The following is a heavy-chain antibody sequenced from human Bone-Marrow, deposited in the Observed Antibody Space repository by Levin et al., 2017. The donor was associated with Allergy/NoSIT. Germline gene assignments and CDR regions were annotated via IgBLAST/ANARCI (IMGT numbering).Heavy chain of an antibody. D-gene: IGHD1-1*01. CDR2: IYWDDDK. J-gene: IGHJ5*02. V-gene: IGHV2-5*02. CDR3: SRWTAGNLGGWFDP. CDR1: GFSLSTSGVG. Sequence: SGPTLVKPTQTLTLTCTFSGFSLSTSGVGVGWIRQPPGKALECLALIYWDDDKLYNPSLRSRLIITKDTSKNQVVLTMTNMDPVDTATYYCSRWTAGNLGGWFDPWGQGTLVTVPS.